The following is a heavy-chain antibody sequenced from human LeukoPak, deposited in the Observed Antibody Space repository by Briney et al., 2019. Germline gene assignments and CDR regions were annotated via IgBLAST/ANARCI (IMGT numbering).Heavy chain of an antibody. CDR2: FYNSGST. CDR1: VPSISNYY. D-gene: IGHD3-3*01. J-gene: IGHJ4*02. Sequence: SETLSLTCSVSVPSISNYYCSWVRQPAGKGLEFIWLFYNSGSTNCNPSRKGRFTMSADTSKNQFSLKMSSGTAAGTAVYYCARDDITIFGVVIRGLFDYWGQGTLVTVSS. V-gene: IGHV4-4*07. CDR3: ARDDITIFGVVIRGLFDY.